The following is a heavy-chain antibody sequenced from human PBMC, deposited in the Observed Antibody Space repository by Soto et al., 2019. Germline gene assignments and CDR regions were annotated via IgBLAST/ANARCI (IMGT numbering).Heavy chain of an antibody. Sequence: QVQLVESGGGVVQPGRSLRLSCAASGFTFSSYAMHWVRQAPGKGLEWVAVISYDGSNKYYADSVKGRFTISRDNSKNTLYLQMNSLRAEDTAVYYCARGEEYYYAPSDAFDIWGQGTMVTVSS. V-gene: IGHV3-30-3*01. J-gene: IGHJ3*02. CDR2: ISYDGSNK. D-gene: IGHD3-10*01. CDR1: GFTFSSYA. CDR3: ARGEEYYYAPSDAFDI.